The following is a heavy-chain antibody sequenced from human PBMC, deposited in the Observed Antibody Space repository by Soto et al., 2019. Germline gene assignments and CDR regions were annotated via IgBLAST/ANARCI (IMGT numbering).Heavy chain of an antibody. D-gene: IGHD3-16*02. CDR3: ARGSYDYIWGSYREAFDI. CDR2: IYYSGST. J-gene: IGHJ3*02. V-gene: IGHV4-59*01. CDR1: GGSISSYY. Sequence: SETLSLTCTVSGGSISSYYWSWIRQPPGKGLEWIGYIYYSGSTNYNPSLKSRVTISVDTSKNQFSLKLSSVTAADTAVYYCARGSYDYIWGSYREAFDIWGQGTMVTVS.